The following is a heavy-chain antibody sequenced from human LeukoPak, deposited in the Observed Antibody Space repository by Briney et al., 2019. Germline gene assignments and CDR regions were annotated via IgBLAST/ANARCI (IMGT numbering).Heavy chain of an antibody. CDR2: IYPGDSDT. CDR3: ARHRRAKAVAGTDAFDI. D-gene: IGHD6-19*01. CDR1: GYSFTSYW. Sequence: GESLKISCKGSGYSFTSYWIGWVRQMPGKGLEWMGIIYPGDSDTRYSPSFQGQVTISADQSISTAYLQWSSLKASDTAMYYCARHRRAKAVAGTDAFDIWGQGTMVTVSS. J-gene: IGHJ3*02. V-gene: IGHV5-51*01.